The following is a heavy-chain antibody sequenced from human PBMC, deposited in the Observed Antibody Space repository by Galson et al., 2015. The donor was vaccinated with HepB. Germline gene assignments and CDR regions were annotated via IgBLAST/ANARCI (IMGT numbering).Heavy chain of an antibody. D-gene: IGHD3-10*01. CDR2: ISYDGTNK. Sequence: SLRLSCAASGFTFSDYGMHWVRQAPGKGLEWVAVISYDGTNKYYADSVKGRFTISRDNSKNTLDLQMNSLRAEDTAVYYCATLFGELWSGSVDYWGQGTLVTVTS. V-gene: IGHV3-30*03. CDR1: GFTFSDYG. CDR3: ATLFGELWSGSVDY. J-gene: IGHJ4*02.